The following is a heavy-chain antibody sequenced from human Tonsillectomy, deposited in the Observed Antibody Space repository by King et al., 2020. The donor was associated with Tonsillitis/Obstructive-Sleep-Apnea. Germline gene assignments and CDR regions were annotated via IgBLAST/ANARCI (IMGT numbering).Heavy chain of an antibody. D-gene: IGHD2-2*01. CDR2: ISYDGSNK. CDR3: ARGGYCSSTSCPERYYYYYMDV. V-gene: IGHV3-30*04. Sequence: VQLVESGGGVVQPGRSLRLSCAASGFTFSSYAMHWVRQAPGKGLEWVAVISYDGSNKYYADSVKGRFTLSRDNSKNTLYLQMNSLRAEDTAVYYCARGGYCSSTSCPERYYYYYMDVWGKGTTVTVSS. J-gene: IGHJ6*03. CDR1: GFTFSSYA.